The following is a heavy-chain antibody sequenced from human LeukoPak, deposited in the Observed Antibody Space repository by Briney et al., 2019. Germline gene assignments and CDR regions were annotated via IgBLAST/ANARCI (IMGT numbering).Heavy chain of an antibody. CDR2: ISAGGGGT. CDR3: AKRGEAVSKYFDS. V-gene: IGHV3-23*01. D-gene: IGHD3-10*01. CDR1: GFTFSSFG. J-gene: IGHJ4*02. Sequence: PGGSLRLSCAASGFTFSSFGMSWVRQAPGRGLEWVSVISAGGGGTYYADSVKGRFTISRDNSKNMLYLQMNSLRAEDTAVYYCAKRGEAVSKYFDSWGQGTLVTVSS.